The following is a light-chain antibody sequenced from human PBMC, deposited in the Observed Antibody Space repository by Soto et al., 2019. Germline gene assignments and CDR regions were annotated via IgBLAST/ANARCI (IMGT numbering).Light chain of an antibody. CDR3: QQYNNWPLT. Sequence: EIMMTQSPATLSVSPGERATLSCWASQSISSTLAWYQQKPGQAPRLLIYDVSTRATGIPTRFSGSGSGTEFTLTISSLQSEDFAAYYCQQYNNWPLTFGGGTKVENK. J-gene: IGKJ4*01. V-gene: IGKV3D-15*01. CDR1: QSISST. CDR2: DVS.